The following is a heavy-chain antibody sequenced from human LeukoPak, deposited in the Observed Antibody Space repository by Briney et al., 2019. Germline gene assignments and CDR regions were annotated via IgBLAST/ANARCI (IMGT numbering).Heavy chain of an antibody. J-gene: IGHJ4*02. V-gene: IGHV4-4*07. CDR2: SHSSGRT. Sequence: KPSETLSLTCSVSGDSIGNYHWSWIRQPAGKGLEWIGQSHSSGRTNYNPPLESRVTVSIDTPENQFYLTIRSVTAADTAIYYCARRDSTSGWSFKDWGQGILVTVSS. D-gene: IGHD6-19*01. CDR1: GDSIGNYH. CDR3: ARRDSTSGWSFKD.